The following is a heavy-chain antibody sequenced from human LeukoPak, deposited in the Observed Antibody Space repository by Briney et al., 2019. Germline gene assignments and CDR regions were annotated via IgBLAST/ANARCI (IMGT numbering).Heavy chain of an antibody. J-gene: IGHJ4*02. CDR2: ISGSGGST. V-gene: IGHV3-23*01. CDR3: AKDTRQWPTAWSY. CDR1: GFTFSSYA. D-gene: IGHD6-19*01. Sequence: GGSLRLSCSASGFTFSSYAMSWVRQAPGKGLEWVSAISGSGGSTYYADSVKGRFTISRDNSKNTLYLQMNSLRAEDTAVYYCAKDTRQWPTAWSYWGQGTLVTVSS.